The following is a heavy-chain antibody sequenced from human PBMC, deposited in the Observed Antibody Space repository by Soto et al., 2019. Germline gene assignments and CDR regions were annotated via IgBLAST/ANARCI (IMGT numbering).Heavy chain of an antibody. V-gene: IGHV3-23*01. CDR2: ISGSGDRT. J-gene: IGHJ4*02. CDR3: AKGVTLSGSGNYFPD. CDR1: GFTFSNYA. Sequence: GGSLRLSCAASGFTFSNYAMSWVRQAPGKGLEWLSGISGSGDRTYYADSVRGRFTISRDNSRDTLSLQMNSLSADDTAVYYCAKGVTLSGSGNYFPDWGQGTLVTVSS. D-gene: IGHD3-10*01.